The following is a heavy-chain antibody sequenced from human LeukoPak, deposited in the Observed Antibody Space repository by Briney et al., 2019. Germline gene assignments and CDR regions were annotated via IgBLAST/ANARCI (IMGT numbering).Heavy chain of an antibody. CDR3: ARLRYDTNGYYYFDK. V-gene: IGHV4-59*08. CDR1: AGSISSDY. D-gene: IGHD3-22*01. J-gene: IGHJ4*02. CDR2: IYYSGIT. Sequence: KSSETLSLTCTVSAGSISSDYWSWIRQPPGKGLEWIGYIYYSGITNYNPSLKSRVTISVDTSKNQFSLKLSSVTAADTAVYYCARLRYDTNGYYYFDKWGQGTLVTVSS.